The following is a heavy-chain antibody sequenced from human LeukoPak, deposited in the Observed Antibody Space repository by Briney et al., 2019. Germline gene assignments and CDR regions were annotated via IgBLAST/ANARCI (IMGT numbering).Heavy chain of an antibody. D-gene: IGHD5-18*01. Sequence: GGSLRLSCAASGFTFSSYGMHWVRQAPGKGLEWVAVISYDGSNKYYADSVKGRFTISRDNSKNTLYLQMNSLRAEDTAVYYCARDPYSYGYLGYFDYWGQGTLVTVSS. V-gene: IGHV3-30*19. J-gene: IGHJ4*02. CDR3: ARDPYSYGYLGYFDY. CDR2: ISYDGSNK. CDR1: GFTFSSYG.